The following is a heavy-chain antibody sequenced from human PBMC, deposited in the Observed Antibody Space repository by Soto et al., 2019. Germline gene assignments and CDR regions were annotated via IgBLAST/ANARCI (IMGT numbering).Heavy chain of an antibody. CDR3: AGEGYSGYDTYYYYGMDV. Sequence: ASVKVSCKASGYTFTSYAMHWVRQAPGQRLEWMGWINAGNGNTKYSQKFQGRVTITRDTSASTAYMELSSLRSEDTAVYYCAGEGYSGYDTYYYYGMDVWGQATTVTVSS. CDR1: GYTFTSYA. CDR2: INAGNGNT. V-gene: IGHV1-3*01. D-gene: IGHD5-12*01. J-gene: IGHJ6*02.